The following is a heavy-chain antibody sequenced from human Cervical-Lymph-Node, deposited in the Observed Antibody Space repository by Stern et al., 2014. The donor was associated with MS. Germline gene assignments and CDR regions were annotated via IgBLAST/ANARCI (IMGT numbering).Heavy chain of an antibody. CDR3: ARAGPYDYIWGNFRHRAFYFDS. Sequence: QVQLQESGPGLVKPSETLSLMCSVSSGFIGNNYWSWIRQPPGKGLEWIGHLYYSGSTYYNPSLKSRVTISLDTFKNQLSLRLSSVTAADTAVYYCARAGPYDYIWGNFRHRAFYFDSWGQGALVTVSS. J-gene: IGHJ4*02. V-gene: IGHV4-59*01. CDR1: SGFIGNNY. CDR2: LYYSGST. D-gene: IGHD3-16*02.